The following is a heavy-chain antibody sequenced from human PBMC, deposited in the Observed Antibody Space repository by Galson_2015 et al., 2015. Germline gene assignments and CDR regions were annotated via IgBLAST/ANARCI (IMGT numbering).Heavy chain of an antibody. D-gene: IGHD3-3*01. CDR2: IYHSGST. Sequence: ETLSLTCTVSGGSISSSNWWSWVRQPPGKGLEWIGEIYHSGSTNYNPSLKSRVTISVDKSKNQFSLKLSSVTAADTAVYYCARALNTIFGVVYYYGMDVWGQGTTVTVSS. CDR1: GGSISSSNW. CDR3: ARALNTIFGVVYYYGMDV. J-gene: IGHJ6*02. V-gene: IGHV4-4*02.